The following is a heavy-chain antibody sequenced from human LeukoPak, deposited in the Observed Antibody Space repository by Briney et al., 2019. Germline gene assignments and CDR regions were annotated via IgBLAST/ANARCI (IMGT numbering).Heavy chain of an antibody. D-gene: IGHD5-12*01. J-gene: IGHJ4*02. CDR2: IYYSGST. Sequence: SETLSLTCTVSGGSISSYYWSWIRQPPGKGLEWIGYIYYSGSTNYNPSLKSRVTISVDTSKNRFSLRLSSVTAADTAVYYCARGGYEYYFDYWGQGTLVTVSS. CDR3: ARGGYEYYFDY. V-gene: IGHV4-59*01. CDR1: GGSISSYY.